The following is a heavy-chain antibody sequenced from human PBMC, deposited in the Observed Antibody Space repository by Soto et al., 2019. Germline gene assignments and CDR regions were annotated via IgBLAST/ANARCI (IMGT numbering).Heavy chain of an antibody. Sequence: QVQLVESGGGVVQPGRSLRLSCAASGFTFSSYGMHWVRQAPGKGLEWVAVIWYDGSNKYYADSVKGRFTISRDNSKNTLYLQMNSLRAEDTAVYYCARDSGDSSSWYGHYYYYYGMDVWGQGTTVTVSS. D-gene: IGHD6-13*01. V-gene: IGHV3-33*01. CDR1: GFTFSSYG. CDR3: ARDSGDSSSWYGHYYYYYGMDV. CDR2: IWYDGSNK. J-gene: IGHJ6*02.